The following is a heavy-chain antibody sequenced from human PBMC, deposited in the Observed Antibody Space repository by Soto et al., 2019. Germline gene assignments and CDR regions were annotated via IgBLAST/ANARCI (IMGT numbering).Heavy chain of an antibody. Sequence: QVQLQESGPGLVKPSQTLSLTCTVSGGSISSGGYYWSWIRQHPGKGLEWIGYIYYSGSTYYNPSLKSRVTMTVDTSKNQFSLKLSSVTAADTAVYYCARGSIFSRYYYYGMDVWGQGTTVTVSS. J-gene: IGHJ6*02. CDR3: ARGSIFSRYYYYGMDV. D-gene: IGHD3-9*01. CDR2: IYYSGST. CDR1: GGSISSGGYY. V-gene: IGHV4-31*03.